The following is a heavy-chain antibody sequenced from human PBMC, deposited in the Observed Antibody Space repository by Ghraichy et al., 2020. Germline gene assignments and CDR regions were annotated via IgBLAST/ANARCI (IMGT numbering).Heavy chain of an antibody. V-gene: IGHV4-59*01. CDR2: ISYSGSS. J-gene: IGHJ4*02. CDR3: ASGISPGAGDY. CDR1: GDSISSNF. Sequence: SETLSLTCTVSGDSISSNFWTWIRQPPGKGLESIGYISYSGSSNYNPSLRSRVSISLDTSKNQFSLEMSSVTAADTAMYYCASGISPGAGDYWGQGILVTVSS. D-gene: IGHD1-26*01.